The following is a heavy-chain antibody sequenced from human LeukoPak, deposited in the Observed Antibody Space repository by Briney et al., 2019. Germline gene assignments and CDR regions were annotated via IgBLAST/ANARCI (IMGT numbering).Heavy chain of an antibody. CDR1: GGSISSYY. CDR3: ARAVRRTEITMVRGVIITGWFDP. Sequence: PSETLSLTSTVSGGSISSYYWSWIRQPPGKGLEWIGYIYYSGSTNYSPSLKSRVTISVDTSKNQFSLKLSSVTAADTAVYYCARAVRRTEITMVRGVIITGWFDPWGQGTLVTVSS. D-gene: IGHD3-10*01. CDR2: IYYSGST. V-gene: IGHV4-59*01. J-gene: IGHJ5*02.